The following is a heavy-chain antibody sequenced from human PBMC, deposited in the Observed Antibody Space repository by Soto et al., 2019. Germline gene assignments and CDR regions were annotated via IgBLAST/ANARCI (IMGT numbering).Heavy chain of an antibody. D-gene: IGHD6-19*01. J-gene: IGHJ4*02. V-gene: IGHV1-24*01. Sequence: ASVKVSCKVSGYTLTELSMHWVRQAPGKGLEWMGGFDPEDGETIYAQKFQGRVTMTEDTSTDTAYMELSSLRSEDTAVYYCATLFGDSSGWLFSYFDYWGQGTLVTVSS. CDR3: ATLFGDSSGWLFSYFDY. CDR1: GYTLTELS. CDR2: FDPEDGET.